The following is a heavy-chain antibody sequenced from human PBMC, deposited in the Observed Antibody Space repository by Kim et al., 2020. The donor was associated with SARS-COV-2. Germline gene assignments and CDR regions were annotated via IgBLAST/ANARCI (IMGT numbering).Heavy chain of an antibody. Sequence: VKGRFTISRDNAKNSLYLQMNSLRAGEPAVYYCARENPPARLYYYYGMDVWGQGTTVTVSS. D-gene: IGHD6-6*01. V-gene: IGHV3-21*01. J-gene: IGHJ6*02. CDR3: ARENPPARLYYYYGMDV.